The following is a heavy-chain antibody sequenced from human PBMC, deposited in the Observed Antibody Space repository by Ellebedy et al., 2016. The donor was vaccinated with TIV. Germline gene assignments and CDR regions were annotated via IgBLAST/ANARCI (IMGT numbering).Heavy chain of an antibody. D-gene: IGHD3-10*01. CDR3: AKVNWFGESRKTGDY. CDR1: GFTFYSHD. CDR2: ISGGGDST. Sequence: GESLKISCATSGFTFYSHDVNWVRQAPGKGLEWVPGISGGGDSTYYADSVKGRFTVSSDKSKNMLYLQMNSLRVEDTAVYYCAKVNWFGESRKTGDYWGQGTLVTVSS. J-gene: IGHJ4*02. V-gene: IGHV3-23*01.